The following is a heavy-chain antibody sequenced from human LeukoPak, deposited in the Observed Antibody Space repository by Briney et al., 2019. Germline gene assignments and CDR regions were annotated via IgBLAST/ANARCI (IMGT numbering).Heavy chain of an antibody. CDR3: ARQDYEYCSSTSCRPGDY. CDR1: GGSISSSSYY. Sequence: SETLSLTCTVSGGSISSSSYYWGWIRQPPGKGLEWIGSIYYSGSTYYNPSLKSRVTISVDTSKNQFSLKLSSVTAADTAVYYCARQDYEYCSSTSCRPGDYWGQGTLVTVSS. D-gene: IGHD2-2*01. CDR2: IYYSGST. V-gene: IGHV4-39*01. J-gene: IGHJ4*02.